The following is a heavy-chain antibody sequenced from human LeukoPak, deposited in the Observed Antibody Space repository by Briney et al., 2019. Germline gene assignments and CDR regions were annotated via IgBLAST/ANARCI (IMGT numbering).Heavy chain of an antibody. V-gene: IGHV1-69*13. D-gene: IGHD3-22*01. Sequence: SVKVSCKASGGTFISYAISWVRQAPGQGLEWMGGIIPIFGTANYAQKFQGRVTITADESTSTAYMELSSLRSEDTAVYYCARVVMNYYDSYLPDYWGQGTLVTVSS. CDR1: GGTFISYA. CDR2: IIPIFGTA. J-gene: IGHJ4*02. CDR3: ARVVMNYYDSYLPDY.